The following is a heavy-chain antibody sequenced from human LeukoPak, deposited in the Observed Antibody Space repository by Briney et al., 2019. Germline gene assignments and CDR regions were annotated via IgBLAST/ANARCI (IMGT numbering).Heavy chain of an antibody. CDR2: IYHSGST. CDR1: GGSISSGGYS. D-gene: IGHD3-10*01. V-gene: IGHV4-30-2*01. J-gene: IGHJ4*02. CDR3: ARGWEYYYGSGSCYFDC. Sequence: SETLSLTCAVSGGSISSGGYSWSWIRQPPGKGLEWIGYIYHSGSTYYNPSLKSRVTISVDRSKNQFSLKLSSVTAADTAVYYCARGWEYYYGSGSCYFDCWGQGTLVTVSS.